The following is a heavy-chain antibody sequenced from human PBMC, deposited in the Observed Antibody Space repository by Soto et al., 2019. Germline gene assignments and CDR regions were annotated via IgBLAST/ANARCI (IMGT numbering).Heavy chain of an antibody. J-gene: IGHJ4*02. Sequence: EVQLVESGGDLVRPGGSLRLSCAASGFDLNYYSMNWVRQAPAKGLEWVSSISHRSDDIYYADSVKGRFTISRDNAKNSVYLQMNSLRDEDTAVYYCARPRGPRGYDLIDYWGQGTLVIVSS. D-gene: IGHD5-12*01. CDR3: ARPRGPRGYDLIDY. V-gene: IGHV3-21*01. CDR2: ISHRSDDI. CDR1: GFDLNYYS.